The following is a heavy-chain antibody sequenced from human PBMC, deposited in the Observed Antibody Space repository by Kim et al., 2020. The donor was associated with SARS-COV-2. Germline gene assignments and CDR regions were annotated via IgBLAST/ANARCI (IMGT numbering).Heavy chain of an antibody. Sequence: GGSLRLSCEVSGFTFSKYWMNWVRQAPGKGLEWVAIIEQDASERNYVHSVEGRFTISRDNAKKSVFLQMNSLRVEDTAVYYCAGGAGWLIDFWGRGTQVTVSS. CDR1: GFTFSKYW. CDR2: IEQDASER. J-gene: IGHJ2*01. CDR3: AGGAGWLIDF. D-gene: IGHD6-19*01. V-gene: IGHV3-7*01.